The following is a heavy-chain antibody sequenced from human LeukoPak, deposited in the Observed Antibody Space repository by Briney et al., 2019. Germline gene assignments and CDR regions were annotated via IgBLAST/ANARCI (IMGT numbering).Heavy chain of an antibody. CDR1: GFNFRAYW. CDR2: IHQHGSKE. D-gene: IGHD2-15*01. V-gene: IGHV3-7*01. Sequence: GGSLRLSCTTSGFNFRAYWMGWVRQAPGKGLEWVANIHQHGSKENYVDSVKGRFTISRDNAKNSVFLQMNSLRAEDTAVYYCAKDLLGYCSGGSCWAYDYWGQGTLVTVSS. CDR3: AKDLLGYCSGGSCWAYDY. J-gene: IGHJ4*02.